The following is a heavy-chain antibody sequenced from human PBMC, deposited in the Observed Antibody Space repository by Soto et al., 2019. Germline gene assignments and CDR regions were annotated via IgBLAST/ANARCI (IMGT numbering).Heavy chain of an antibody. J-gene: IGHJ4*02. CDR2: FHYGGST. D-gene: IGHD3-10*01. CDR3: SRSPGDWTPCHY. V-gene: IGHV4-39*02. Sequence: QLQLQESGPGLVKPSETLSLTCTVSGGSISSSSYYWGWIRQPPGKGLEWIGSFHYGGSTYYNPSPKRRGTIPGDTSKNDCSMQLSSVTAADTAVYYCSRSPGDWTPCHYWGQGTPGTVSS. CDR1: GGSISSSSYY.